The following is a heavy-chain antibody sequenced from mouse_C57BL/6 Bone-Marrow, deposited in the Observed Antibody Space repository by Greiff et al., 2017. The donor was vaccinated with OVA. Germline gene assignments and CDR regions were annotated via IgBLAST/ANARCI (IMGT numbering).Heavy chain of an antibody. CDR3: ARRYYSNYDYFDY. CDR2: ISSGSSTV. V-gene: IGHV5-17*01. Sequence: EVKLVESGGGLVKPGGSLKLSCAASGFTFSDYGMHWVRQAPEKGLEWVAYISSGSSTVYYADTVKGRFTISRDNAKNTLFLQMTSLRSEDTAMYYCARRYYSNYDYFDYWGQGTTLTVSS. D-gene: IGHD2-5*01. J-gene: IGHJ2*01. CDR1: GFTFSDYG.